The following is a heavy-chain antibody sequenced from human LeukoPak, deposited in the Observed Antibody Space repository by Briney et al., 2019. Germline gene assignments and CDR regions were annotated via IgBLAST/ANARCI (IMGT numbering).Heavy chain of an antibody. CDR2: LSGSGGST. CDR3: AKDQGYSSSWFDY. D-gene: IGHD6-13*01. J-gene: IGHJ4*02. Sequence: PGGSLRLSCAASGFTFSSYAMSWVRQAPGKGLEWVSALSGSGGSTYYADSVKGRFTISRDNSKNTLYLQMNSLRAEDTAVYYCAKDQGYSSSWFDYWGQGTLVTVSS. V-gene: IGHV3-23*01. CDR1: GFTFSSYA.